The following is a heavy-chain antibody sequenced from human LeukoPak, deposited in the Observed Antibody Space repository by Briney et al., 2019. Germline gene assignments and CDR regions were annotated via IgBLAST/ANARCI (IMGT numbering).Heavy chain of an antibody. CDR1: GYSFSSYS. CDR2: ISSSSDYI. D-gene: IGHD3-9*01. V-gene: IGHV3-21*01. J-gene: IGHJ4*02. CDR3: AKDLYLTGYSFHY. Sequence: GGSLRLSCSASGYSFSSYSMNWVRQAPGKGLEWVSSISSSSDYIHYADSVKGRFTISRDNSKNTLYLQMNSLRAEDTAVYYCAKDLYLTGYSFHYWGQGTLVTVSS.